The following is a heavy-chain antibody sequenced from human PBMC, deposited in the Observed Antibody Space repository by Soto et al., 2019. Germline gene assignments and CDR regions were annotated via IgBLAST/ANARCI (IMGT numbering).Heavy chain of an antibody. Sequence: QVQLVQSGAEVKKPGSSVKVSCKASGGTFSSYAISWVRQAPGQGLEWMGGIIPIFGTANYAQKFQGRVTITADESTSTAYMELSSLRSEDTAVYYCARDRNYGVYHYYYYYGMDVWGQGTTVTVSS. CDR1: GGTFSSYA. D-gene: IGHD4-17*01. CDR3: ARDRNYGVYHYYYYYGMDV. CDR2: IIPIFGTA. J-gene: IGHJ6*02. V-gene: IGHV1-69*01.